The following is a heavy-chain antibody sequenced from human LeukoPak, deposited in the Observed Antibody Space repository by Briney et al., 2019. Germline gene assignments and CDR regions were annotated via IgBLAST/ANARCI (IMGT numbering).Heavy chain of an antibody. Sequence: GGSLRLSCAASGFTFSSYAMSWVRQAPGKGLEWVSAISGSGGSKYYADSVKGRFTISRDNSKNTLYLQMNSLRAEDTAVYYCAKQRWLQVSFDYWGQGTLVTVSS. D-gene: IGHD5-24*01. CDR3: AKQRWLQVSFDY. J-gene: IGHJ4*02. V-gene: IGHV3-23*01. CDR1: GFTFSSYA. CDR2: ISGSGGSK.